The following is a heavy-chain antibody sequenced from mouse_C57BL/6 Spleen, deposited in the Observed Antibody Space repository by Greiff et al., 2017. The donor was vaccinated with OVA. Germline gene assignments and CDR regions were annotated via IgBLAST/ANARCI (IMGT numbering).Heavy chain of an antibody. Sequence: VQLQQPGAELVKPGASVKLSCKASGYTFTSYWMHWVKQRPGQGLEWIGMIHPNSGSTNYNEKFKSKATLTVDKSSSTAYMQLSSLTSEDSAVYYCAREGGYDGYAMDYWGQGTSVTVSS. D-gene: IGHD2-2*01. J-gene: IGHJ4*01. V-gene: IGHV1-64*01. CDR3: AREGGYDGYAMDY. CDR1: GYTFTSYW. CDR2: IHPNSGST.